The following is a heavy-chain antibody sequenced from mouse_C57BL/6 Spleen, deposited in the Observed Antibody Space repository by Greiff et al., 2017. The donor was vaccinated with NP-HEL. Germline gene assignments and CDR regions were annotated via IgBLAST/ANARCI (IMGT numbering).Heavy chain of an antibody. CDR2: IFPGSGST. CDR1: GYTFTDYY. CDR3: ARSDHYYGSSSFAY. J-gene: IGHJ3*01. Sequence: QVQLQQSGPELVKPGASVKISCKASGYTFTDYYINWVKQRPGQGLEWIGWIFPGSGSTYYNEKFKGKATLTVDQSSSTAYMLLSSLTSEDSAVYFCARSDHYYGSSSFAYWGQGTLVTVSA. D-gene: IGHD1-1*01. V-gene: IGHV1-75*01.